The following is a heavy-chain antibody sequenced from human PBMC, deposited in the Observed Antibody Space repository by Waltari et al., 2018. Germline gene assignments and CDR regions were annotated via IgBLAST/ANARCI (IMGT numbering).Heavy chain of an antibody. CDR2: IYYSGST. D-gene: IGHD2-21*01. J-gene: IGHJ3*02. CDR1: GGSISSYY. Sequence: QVQLQESGPGLVKPSETLSLTCTVSGGSISSYYWSWIRQPPGKGLEWIGYIYYSGSTNYNPSLKSRGTISVDTSKNQFSLKLSSVTAADTAVYYCANGDDAFDIWGQGTMVTVSS. V-gene: IGHV4-59*01. CDR3: ANGDDAFDI.